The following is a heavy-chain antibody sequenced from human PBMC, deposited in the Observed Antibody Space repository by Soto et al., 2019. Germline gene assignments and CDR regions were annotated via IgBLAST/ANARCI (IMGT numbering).Heavy chain of an antibody. D-gene: IGHD3-10*01. Sequence: EVQLVESGGGLVQPGGSLRLSCAVSGFTFSSFWMHWVRQAPGEGLVWVSRINTDGSSTSYADSVKGRFTISRDNAKNTLYIEMNRLRVEDTAMSYCAKRGVDTFGLSYWGQGTLVTVSS. CDR3: AKRGVDTFGLSY. V-gene: IGHV3-74*01. CDR1: GFTFSSFW. CDR2: INTDGSST. J-gene: IGHJ4*02.